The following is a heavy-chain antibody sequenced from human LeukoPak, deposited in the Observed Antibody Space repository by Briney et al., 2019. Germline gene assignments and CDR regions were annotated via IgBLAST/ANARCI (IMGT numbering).Heavy chain of an antibody. CDR1: GFTFNSYG. D-gene: IGHD3-22*01. V-gene: IGHV3-33*06. CDR2: IWYDGSNK. Sequence: GRSLRLSCAASGFTFNSYGMHWVRQAPGKGLEWVAVIWYDGSNKYYADSVKGRFTISRDNSKNTLYLQMNSLRAEDTAVYYCAKSREDSKTPLTYFDYWGQGTLVTVSS. J-gene: IGHJ4*02. CDR3: AKSREDSKTPLTYFDY.